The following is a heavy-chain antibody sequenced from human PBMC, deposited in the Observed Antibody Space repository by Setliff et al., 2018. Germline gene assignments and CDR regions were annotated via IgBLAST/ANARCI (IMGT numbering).Heavy chain of an antibody. D-gene: IGHD2-2*01. CDR3: ARLVRDIVVVPAPGGDHYYYYGMDV. CDR1: GYSFNSYW. Sequence: PGESLKISWKGSGYSFNSYWIGWVRQMPGKGLEWMGIIYPGESDTRYSPSFQGQVTISADKSISTAYLQWSSLKASDTALYYCARLVRDIVVVPAPGGDHYYYYGMDVWVQGTTVTVSS. CDR2: IYPGESDT. J-gene: IGHJ6*02. V-gene: IGHV5-51*01.